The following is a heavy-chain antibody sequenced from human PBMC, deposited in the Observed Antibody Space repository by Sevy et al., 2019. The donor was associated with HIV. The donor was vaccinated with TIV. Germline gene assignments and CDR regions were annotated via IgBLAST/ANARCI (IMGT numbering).Heavy chain of an antibody. CDR3: ARGGRYCSSTSCYADAFDI. V-gene: IGHV1-8*01. Sequence: ASVKVSCKASGYTFTSYDINWVRQATGQGLEWMGWMNPNSGNTGYAQKFQGRVTMTRNTSISTAYMELSSLRSEDTAVYYCARGGRYCSSTSCYADAFDIWGQGTMVTVSS. D-gene: IGHD2-2*01. CDR1: GYTFTSYD. CDR2: MNPNSGNT. J-gene: IGHJ3*02.